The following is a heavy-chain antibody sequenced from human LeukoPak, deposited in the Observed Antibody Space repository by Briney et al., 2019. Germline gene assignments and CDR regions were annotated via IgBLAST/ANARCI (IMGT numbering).Heavy chain of an antibody. V-gene: IGHV1-2*02. Sequence: ASVKVSCKASGYTFAEYYMHWVRQAPGQGLEWMGWINPNSGGANYAENFQGRVTMTRDTSISTAYMELSSLRYDDTAVYYCAKDLGLVIGNNLDFEYWGQGTLVTVSS. D-gene: IGHD1-26*01. J-gene: IGHJ4*02. CDR1: GYTFAEYY. CDR2: INPNSGGA. CDR3: AKDLGLVIGNNLDFEY.